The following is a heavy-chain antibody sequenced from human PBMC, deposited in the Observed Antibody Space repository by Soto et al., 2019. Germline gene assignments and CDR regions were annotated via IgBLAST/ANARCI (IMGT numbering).Heavy chain of an antibody. CDR2: IYPGDSDT. D-gene: IGHD1-26*01. Sequence: EVQLVQSGAEVKKPGESLKISCKGSGYSFTSYWIGWVRQMPGKGLEWMGIIYPGDSDTRYSPSFQGQVTISADKSIRTADLQWSSLKASDTAMDYCARVITPVWFFPSSGIRGVGWFDPLGQGTLVTVSS. CDR1: GYSFTSYW. CDR3: ARVITPVWFFPSSGIRGVGWFDP. J-gene: IGHJ5*02. V-gene: IGHV5-51*01.